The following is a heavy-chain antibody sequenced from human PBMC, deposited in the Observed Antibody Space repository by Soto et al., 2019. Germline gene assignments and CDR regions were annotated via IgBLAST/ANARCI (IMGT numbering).Heavy chain of an antibody. Sequence: SETLSLTCTVSGVSISSYYWSWIRQSPGKGLEWVGYIYYSRRIDXXPSLKSRVXISVDTSKNQFXLKLSXFASAGTAVYYCARARELYYFDYWGQGTLVTVSS. V-gene: IGHV4-59*01. CDR2: IYYSRRI. D-gene: IGHD3-16*01. CDR1: GVSISSYY. CDR3: ARARELYYFDY. J-gene: IGHJ4*02.